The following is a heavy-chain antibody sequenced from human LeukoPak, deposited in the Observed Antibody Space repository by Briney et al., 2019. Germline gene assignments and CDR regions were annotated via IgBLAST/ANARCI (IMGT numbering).Heavy chain of an antibody. CDR3: ARDRGNYDFWSGYLY. CDR2: IIPIFGTA. V-gene: IGHV1-69*05. D-gene: IGHD3-3*01. CDR1: GGTFSSYA. J-gene: IGHJ4*02. Sequence: GASVKVSCKVSGGTFSSYAISWVRQAPGQGLEWMGRIIPIFGTANYAQKFQGRDTITTDESTSTAYMELSSLRSEDTAVYYCARDRGNYDFWSGYLYWGQGTLVTVSS.